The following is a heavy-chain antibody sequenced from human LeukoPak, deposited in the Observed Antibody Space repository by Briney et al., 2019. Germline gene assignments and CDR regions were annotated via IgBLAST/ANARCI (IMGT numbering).Heavy chain of an antibody. CDR3: ARPPGIAAAWFDP. D-gene: IGHD6-13*01. V-gene: IGHV4-39*01. J-gene: IGHJ5*02. CDR2: FDNSGST. Sequence: SETLSLTCTVSDGSISSSSYNWGWIRQRPGKGLEWIGSFDNSGSTYYNPSLKSRVTISVDTSKDQFSLKLTSVTAADTAVYYCARPPGIAAAWFDPWGQGTLVTVSS. CDR1: DGSISSSSYN.